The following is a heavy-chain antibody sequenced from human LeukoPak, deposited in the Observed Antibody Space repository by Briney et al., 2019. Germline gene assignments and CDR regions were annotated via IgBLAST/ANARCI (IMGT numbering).Heavy chain of an antibody. CDR2: INPSGGST. V-gene: IGHV1-46*01. J-gene: IGHJ6*03. CDR1: GGTFSSYA. Sequence: GASVKVSCKASGGTFSSYAISWVRQAPGQGLEWMGIINPSGGSTSYAQKFQGRVTMTRDTSTSTVYMELSSLRSEDTAVYYCAREGLVRGYYYYYYMDVWGKGTTVTVSS. CDR3: AREGLVRGYYYYYYMDV. D-gene: IGHD3-10*01.